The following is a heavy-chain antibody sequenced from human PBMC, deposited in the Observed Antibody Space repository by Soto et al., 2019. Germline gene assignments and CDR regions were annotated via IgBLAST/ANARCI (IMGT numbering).Heavy chain of an antibody. V-gene: IGHV3-48*03. CDR3: ASRIGYFGRYDP. Sequence: PGGSLRLSCVASGFTFSDYEMNWIRQAPGKGLEWVSCISSGGKTIYYADSVQGRFTISRDDAKNSLYLQMNSLRDEDTAVYFCASRIGYFGRYDPWGQGTQVTVSS. CDR1: GFTFSDYE. J-gene: IGHJ5*02. CDR2: ISSGGKTI. D-gene: IGHD3-3*01.